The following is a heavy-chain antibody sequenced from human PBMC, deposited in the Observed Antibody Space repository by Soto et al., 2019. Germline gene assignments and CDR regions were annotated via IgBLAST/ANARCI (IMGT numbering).Heavy chain of an antibody. CDR1: GGFISSGGYY. CDR2: IYYSGST. J-gene: IGHJ6*02. CDR3: ARDGRIHYYYYGMDV. Sequence: ASETLSLTCTVSGGFISSGGYYWSWIRQQPGKGLEWIGYIYYSGSTYYNPSLQSRVTISVDTSKNQFSLKLSSVTAADTAVYYCARDGRIHYYYYGMDVWGQGTTVTVSS. V-gene: IGHV4-31*03.